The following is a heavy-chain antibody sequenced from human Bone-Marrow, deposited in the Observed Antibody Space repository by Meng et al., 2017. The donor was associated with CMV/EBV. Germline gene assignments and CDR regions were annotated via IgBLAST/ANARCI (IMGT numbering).Heavy chain of an antibody. Sequence: GGSLRLSCAASGFTFSSYGMHWVRQAPGKGLEWVATVNQDGRDEFYLDSVKGRFTTSADKAKSSVFLQMNSLRAEDTAVYYCVSTSGQWGQGALVTVSS. CDR1: GFTFSSYG. CDR2: VNQDGRDE. V-gene: IGHV3-7*01. CDR3: VSTSGQ. J-gene: IGHJ4*02. D-gene: IGHD3-16*01.